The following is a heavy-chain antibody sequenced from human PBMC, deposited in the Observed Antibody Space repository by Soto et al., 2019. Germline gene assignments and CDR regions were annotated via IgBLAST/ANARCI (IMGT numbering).Heavy chain of an antibody. CDR1: GGSISSSSYY. V-gene: IGHV4-39*01. CDR2: IYYSGST. Sequence: TSETLSLTCTVSGGSISSSSYYWGWIRQPPGKGLEWIGSIYYSGSTYYNPSLKSRVTISVDTSKNQFSLKLSSVTAADTAVYYCARQDCSSTSCYLYYYYGMDVWGQGTTVTAP. CDR3: ARQDCSSTSCYLYYYYGMDV. J-gene: IGHJ6*02. D-gene: IGHD2-2*01.